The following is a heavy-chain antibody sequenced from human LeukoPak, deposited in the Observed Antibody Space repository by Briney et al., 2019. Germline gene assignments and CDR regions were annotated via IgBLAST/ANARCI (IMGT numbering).Heavy chain of an antibody. J-gene: IGHJ6*02. CDR2: INSDGSST. V-gene: IGHV3-74*01. CDR1: GFTFSSYW. CDR3: ARDIAGDYPYYYYGMDV. D-gene: IGHD4-17*01. Sequence: GGSLRLSCAASGFTFSSYWMHWVRQAPGKGLVWVSRINSDGSSTSYADSVKGRFTISRDNAKNTLYLQMNSLRAEDTAVYYCARDIAGDYPYYYYGMDVWGQGTTVTVSS.